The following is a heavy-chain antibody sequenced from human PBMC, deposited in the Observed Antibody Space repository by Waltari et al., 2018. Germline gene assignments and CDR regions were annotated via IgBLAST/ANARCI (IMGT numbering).Heavy chain of an antibody. V-gene: IGHV4-38-2*01. D-gene: IGHD3-22*01. J-gene: IGHJ3*02. CDR1: GFSISRGYY. CDR2: SYESGRT. Sequence: QVQLQESGPGLVKPSETLSLTCAVSGFSISRGYYWGWVRQPPGKGLEWIGSSYESGRTSPNPSLKSRVTISIDTSKNQFSLKLTSVTAADTAMYYCARGPVFKYYYHAFDIWGQGTMVTVSS. CDR3: ARGPVFKYYYHAFDI.